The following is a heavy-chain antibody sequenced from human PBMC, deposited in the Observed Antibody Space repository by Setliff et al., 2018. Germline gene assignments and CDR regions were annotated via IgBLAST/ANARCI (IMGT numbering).Heavy chain of an antibody. D-gene: IGHD5-12*01. CDR3: ARGGTFRYFDF. CDR1: GGTFSDYY. Sequence: SETLSLTCAASGGTFSDYYWTWIRQPPGKGLEFIGYVYYSGTANYSPSLRSRLTISVDTSKNQFSLKLRSVTAADTAVYYCARGGTFRYFDFWGQGTLVTVSS. CDR2: VYYSGTA. V-gene: IGHV4-59*01. J-gene: IGHJ4*02.